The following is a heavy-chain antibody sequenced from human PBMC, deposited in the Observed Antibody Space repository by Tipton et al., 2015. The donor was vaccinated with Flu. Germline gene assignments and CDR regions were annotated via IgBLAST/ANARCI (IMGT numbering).Heavy chain of an antibody. CDR3: ARDLWNDRRAYYYYGVDG. J-gene: IGHJ6*02. CDR1: GDSISTTIYY. Sequence: TLSLTCTVSGDSISTTIYYWGWVRQPPGKGLEWIGSNYYSGTTYSNPSLKSRVTISVDSTKNEFSLTLASLTAADTAIYYCARDLWNDRRAYYYYGVDGWGQGTTVTVSS. V-gene: IGHV4-39*07. CDR2: NYYSGTT. D-gene: IGHD1-1*01.